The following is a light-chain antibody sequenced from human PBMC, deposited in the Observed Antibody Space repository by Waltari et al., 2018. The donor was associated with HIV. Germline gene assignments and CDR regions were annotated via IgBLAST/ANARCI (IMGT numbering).Light chain of an antibody. CDR1: SSNIGYYS. Sequence: QSVLTQPPSVSAAPGQMVTISCSGSSSNIGYYSVSWYQQVPGSAPKLLIYDNNNRPSGIPDRVSGSKSGTSATLGITGLLTGDEADYYCGTWDRRLSAWVFGGGTKLTVL. J-gene: IGLJ3*02. V-gene: IGLV1-51*01. CDR2: DNN. CDR3: GTWDRRLSAWV.